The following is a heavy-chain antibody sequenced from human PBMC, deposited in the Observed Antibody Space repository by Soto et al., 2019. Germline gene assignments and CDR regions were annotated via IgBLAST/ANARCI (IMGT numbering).Heavy chain of an antibody. D-gene: IGHD3-9*01. CDR2: IYWDDDK. J-gene: IGHJ3*02. V-gene: IGHV2-5*02. CDR3: AHKYYDILTGYYKRAFDI. Sequence: SGPTLVKPTQTLTLTCTFSGFSLSTSGVGVGWIRQPPGKALEWLALIYWDDDKRYSPSLKSRLTITKDTSKNQVVLTMTNMDPVDTATYYCAHKYYDILTGYYKRAFDIWGQGTMVTVS. CDR1: GFSLSTSGVG.